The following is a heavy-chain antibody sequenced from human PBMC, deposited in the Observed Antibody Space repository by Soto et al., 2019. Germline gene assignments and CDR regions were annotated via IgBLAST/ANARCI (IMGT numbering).Heavy chain of an antibody. J-gene: IGHJ4*02. CDR3: AREEWELRYFDY. V-gene: IGHV3-33*01. CDR2: IWYDGSNK. CDR1: GFTFSSYG. Sequence: PGGSLRLSCAASGFTFSSYGMHWVRQAPGKGLEWVAVIWYDGSNKYYADSVKGRFTISRDNSKNTLYLQMNSLRAEDTAAYYCAREEWELRYFDYWGQGXLVTVYS. D-gene: IGHD1-26*01.